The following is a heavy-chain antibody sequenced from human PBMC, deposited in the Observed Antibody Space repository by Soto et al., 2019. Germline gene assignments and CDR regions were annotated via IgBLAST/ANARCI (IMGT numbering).Heavy chain of an antibody. V-gene: IGHV1-69*13. D-gene: IGHD1-26*01. Sequence: GASVKVSCKASGGTFSSYAISWVRQAPGQGLEWMGGIIPIFGTANYAQKFQGRVTITADESTSTAYMELSSLRSEDTAVYYCARTYSGSYYPNYYYGMDVWGQGTTVTVSS. CDR1: GGTFSSYA. J-gene: IGHJ6*02. CDR3: ARTYSGSYYPNYYYGMDV. CDR2: IIPIFGTA.